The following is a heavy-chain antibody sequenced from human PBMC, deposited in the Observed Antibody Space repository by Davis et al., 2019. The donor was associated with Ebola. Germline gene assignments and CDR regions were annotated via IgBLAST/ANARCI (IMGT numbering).Heavy chain of an antibody. V-gene: IGHV4-34*01. CDR1: GGSFSGYY. Sequence: MPSETLSLTCAVYGGSFSGYYWSWIRQPPGKGLEWIGEINHSGSTNYNPSLKSRVTISVDTSKNQSSLKLSSVTAADTAVYYCARLQDYYDSSGGYWGQGTLVTVSS. J-gene: IGHJ4*02. CDR3: ARLQDYYDSSGGY. D-gene: IGHD3-22*01. CDR2: INHSGST.